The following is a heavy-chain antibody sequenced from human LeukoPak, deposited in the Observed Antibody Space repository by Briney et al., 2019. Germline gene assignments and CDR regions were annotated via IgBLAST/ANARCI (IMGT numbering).Heavy chain of an antibody. V-gene: IGHV3-30*04. Sequence: PGRSLRLSCAASGFSFSSYAMHWVRHAPGKGLEWVAAISYDEGNQSYADSVKVRLTISRDNSTNTLYLQMNSLRAEDTAVYYCARLHLWFGELSSSQVVYFDYWGQGTLVTVSS. D-gene: IGHD3-10*01. CDR1: GFSFSSYA. CDR2: ISYDEGNQ. J-gene: IGHJ4*02. CDR3: ARLHLWFGELSSSQVVYFDY.